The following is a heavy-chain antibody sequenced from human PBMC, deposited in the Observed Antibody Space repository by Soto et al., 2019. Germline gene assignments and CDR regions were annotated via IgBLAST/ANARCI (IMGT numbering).Heavy chain of an antibody. D-gene: IGHD3-9*01. CDR2: ITYDGSTK. Sequence: PGGSLRLSCAASGFTFSDYSMSGIRQAPGKGLEWVADITYDGSTKYYADSVKGRFTISRDNSKNTLYLQMNSLRAEDTAVYYCARNDDILTGYQMGSVGYFDYWGQGTLVTVSS. V-gene: IGHV3-30-3*01. CDR1: GFTFSDYS. CDR3: ARNDDILTGYQMGSVGYFDY. J-gene: IGHJ4*02.